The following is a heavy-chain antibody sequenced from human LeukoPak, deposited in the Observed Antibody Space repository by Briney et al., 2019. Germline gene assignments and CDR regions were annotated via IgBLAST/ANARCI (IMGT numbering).Heavy chain of an antibody. CDR2: ISGSGGST. V-gene: IGHV3-23*01. D-gene: IGHD3-9*01. CDR3: AKDVFELYDIYDR. Sequence: GGSLRLSCTASGFTFSNYAMSWVRQAPGKGLEWVSAISGSGGSTFNADSVKGRFTISRDNYKNTLYLQMNSLRAEDTAVYYCAKDVFELYDIYDRWGQGTLVTVSS. J-gene: IGHJ5*02. CDR1: GFTFSNYA.